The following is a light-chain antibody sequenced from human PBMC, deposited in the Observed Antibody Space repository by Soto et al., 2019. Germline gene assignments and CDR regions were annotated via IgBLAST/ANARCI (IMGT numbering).Light chain of an antibody. CDR1: QTVSSSY. CDR2: AAS. CDR3: QQYGSSLIT. J-gene: IGKJ4*01. Sequence: EVVLTQSPGTLALSPGERATLSCRASQTVSSSYLAWYQQKPGQTPRLLIYAASSRATGIPDRFSGSGSGTDFTLTITRLETEDFAVYFCQQYGSSLITFGGGTKVEIK. V-gene: IGKV3-20*01.